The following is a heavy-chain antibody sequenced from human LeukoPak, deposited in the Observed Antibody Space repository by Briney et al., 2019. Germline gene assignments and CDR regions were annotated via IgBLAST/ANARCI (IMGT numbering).Heavy chain of an antibody. CDR1: GGSISSYY. J-gene: IGHJ6*03. D-gene: IGHD3-16*01. Sequence: SETLSLTCTVSGGSISSYYWSWIRQRPGKGLEWIGYIYYSGSTNYNPSLKSRVTISVDTSKNQFSLKLSSVTAADTAVYYCARDREGMITFGGVSYYYMDVWGKGTTVTVSS. V-gene: IGHV4-59*01. CDR2: IYYSGST. CDR3: ARDREGMITFGGVSYYYMDV.